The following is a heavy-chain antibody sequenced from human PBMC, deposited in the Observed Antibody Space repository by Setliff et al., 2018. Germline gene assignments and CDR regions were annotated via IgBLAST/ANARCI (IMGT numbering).Heavy chain of an antibody. CDR3: ARGVGNQLLLYGSNWFDP. V-gene: IGHV4-38-2*02. CDR2: IYHNGNS. J-gene: IGHJ5*02. CDR1: GYSISSGYY. Sequence: SETLSLTCSVSGYSISSGYYWGWIRQPPGKGLEWIGSIYHNGNSYYNPSLKSRVTISVDTSKNQFSLKLSSVTAADTAVYYCARGVGNQLLLYGSNWFDPWGQGTLVTVSS. D-gene: IGHD2-2*01.